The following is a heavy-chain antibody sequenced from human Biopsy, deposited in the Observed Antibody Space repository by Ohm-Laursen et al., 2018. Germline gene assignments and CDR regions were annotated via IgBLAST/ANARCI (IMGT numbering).Heavy chain of an antibody. CDR2: IIPMLDVA. J-gene: IGHJ1*01. CDR1: GGSFSTYA. D-gene: IGHD3-9*01. CDR3: AIKLTGYFHH. Sequence: SVKVSCKASGGSFSTYAVSWVRQAPGQGLEWMGKIIPMLDVANYAQKFQGRVTITADKLTSTAYMELASLRSEDTAVYYCAIKLTGYFHHWGQGTLVIVSS. V-gene: IGHV1-69*04.